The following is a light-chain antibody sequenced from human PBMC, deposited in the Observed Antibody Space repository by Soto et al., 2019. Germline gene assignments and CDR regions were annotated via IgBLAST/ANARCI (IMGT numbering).Light chain of an antibody. V-gene: IGKV1-39*01. CDR3: QQSYTTPWT. J-gene: IGKJ1*01. Sequence: DIQMTQSPSSLSASVGDRVTITCRASQSITSYLNWYQQKPGKAPQLLIYAASSLQGGVPSRFSGSGSGTDFTLTISSLQPEDFATYFCQQSYTTPWTFGQGTKVDIK. CDR2: AAS. CDR1: QSITSY.